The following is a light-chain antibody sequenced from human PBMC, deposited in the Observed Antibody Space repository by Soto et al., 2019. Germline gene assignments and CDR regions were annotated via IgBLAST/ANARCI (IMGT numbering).Light chain of an antibody. V-gene: IGKV3-11*01. CDR1: QSVSSY. Sequence: EIVLTQSPATLSLSPGERATLSCRASQSVSSYLAGYQQKPGQAPRLLIYDASNRATGIPARFSGSGSGTDFTLTISSLEPEVFAVYYCQQRSDWPPLYTFGQGTKLEIK. CDR2: DAS. J-gene: IGKJ2*01. CDR3: QQRSDWPPLYT.